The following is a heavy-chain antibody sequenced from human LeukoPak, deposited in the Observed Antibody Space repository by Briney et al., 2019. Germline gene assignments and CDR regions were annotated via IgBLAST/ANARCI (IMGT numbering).Heavy chain of an antibody. V-gene: IGHV3-21*01. J-gene: IGHJ4*02. CDR1: GFSFSSYS. CDR3: ARDVSRDVSCYTA. Sequence: GGSLRLSCAASGFSFSSYSMNWVRQAPGKGLEWVSSISSSGKYIYYSDSMRGRFTISRDNAKNSVYLQMNSLRAEDTAVYHCARDVSRDVSCYTAWGQGTLVTVSS. CDR2: ISSSGKYI. D-gene: IGHD2-2*02.